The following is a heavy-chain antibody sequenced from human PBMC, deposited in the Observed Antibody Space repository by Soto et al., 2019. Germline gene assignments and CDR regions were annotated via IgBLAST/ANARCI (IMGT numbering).Heavy chain of an antibody. J-gene: IGHJ6*02. Sequence: SETLSLTCAVSGGSISGYFWSWIRQPPGKGLEWIGEINHSGSTKYNPSLKSRVTLSVDMSKNQLFLKLSSVTAADTAVYYCTRGDYDILAPSSFYHYYGMDVWGQGTMVTVSS. CDR1: GGSISGYF. D-gene: IGHD3-9*01. V-gene: IGHV4-34*01. CDR2: INHSGST. CDR3: TRGDYDILAPSSFYHYYGMDV.